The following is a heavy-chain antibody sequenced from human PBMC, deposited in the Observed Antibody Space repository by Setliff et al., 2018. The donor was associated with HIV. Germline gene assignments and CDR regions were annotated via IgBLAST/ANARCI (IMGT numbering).Heavy chain of an antibody. CDR1: GGSIITGTYY. D-gene: IGHD4-17*01. CDR3: ARHYGGNLDAFDI. CDR2: IYYSGRT. V-gene: IGHV4-39*01. J-gene: IGHJ3*02. Sequence: SETLSLTCTVSGGSIITGTYYWGWIRQPPGKGLEWIGSIYYSGRTYYNPSLKSRVTISVDTSKNQFSLKLSSVTAADTAVYYCARHYGGNLDAFDIWGLGTMVTVSS.